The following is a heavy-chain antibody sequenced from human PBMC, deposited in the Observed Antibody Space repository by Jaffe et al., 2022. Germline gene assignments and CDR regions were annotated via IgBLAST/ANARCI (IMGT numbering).Heavy chain of an antibody. CDR3: ARNDYGDSHGPLPLYYFDY. J-gene: IGHJ4*02. CDR2: IYYSGST. Sequence: QLQLQESGPGLVKPSETLSLTCTVSGGSISSSSYYWGWIRQPPGKGLEWIGSIYYSGSTYYNPSLKSRVTISVDTSKNQFSLKLSSVTAADTAVYYCARNDYGDSHGPLPLYYFDYWGQGTLVTVSS. CDR1: GGSISSSSYY. V-gene: IGHV4-39*01. D-gene: IGHD4-17*01.